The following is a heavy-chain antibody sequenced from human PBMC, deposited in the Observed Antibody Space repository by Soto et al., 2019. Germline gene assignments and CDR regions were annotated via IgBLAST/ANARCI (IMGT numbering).Heavy chain of an antibody. D-gene: IGHD5-12*01. Sequence: SLTCAVYGWSFNDYYWSWIRQPPGKGLEWIGEINHSGSTNYNPSLKSRVTISVDTSKNQFSLKLSSVTAADTAVYYCARGRGGYKTGDDWGQGTLVTVSS. CDR1: GWSFNDYY. J-gene: IGHJ4*02. CDR2: INHSGST. V-gene: IGHV4-34*01. CDR3: ARGRGGYKTGDD.